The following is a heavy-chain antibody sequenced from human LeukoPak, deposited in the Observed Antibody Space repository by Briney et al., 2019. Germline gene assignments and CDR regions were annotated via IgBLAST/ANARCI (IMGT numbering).Heavy chain of an antibody. V-gene: IGHV3-7*03. Sequence: PGGSLRLSCAASGFPFSSYWMSWVRQAPGKGLEWVANIKQDGSDKYYVDSVKGRFTISRDNAKNSLYLQMNSLKTEDTAVYYCARWNSGSCSDWGQGTLVTVSS. CDR2: IKQDGSDK. CDR3: ARWNSGSCSD. CDR1: GFPFSSYW. J-gene: IGHJ4*02. D-gene: IGHD1-26*01.